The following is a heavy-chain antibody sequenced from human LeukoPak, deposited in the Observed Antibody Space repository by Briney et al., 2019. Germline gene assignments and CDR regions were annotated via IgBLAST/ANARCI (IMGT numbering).Heavy chain of an antibody. D-gene: IGHD6-25*01. CDR1: GFTFYSFS. CDR2: INSDGTST. CDR3: ARDRAATDLDF. V-gene: IGHV3-74*01. Sequence: GGSLRLSCAASGFTFYSFSMHWVRQAPGKGLVWVSRINSDGTSTALADSVKGRFTVTRDNAENTLYLQMNSLRVEDTAVYYCARDRAATDLDFWGQGTLVTVSS. J-gene: IGHJ4*02.